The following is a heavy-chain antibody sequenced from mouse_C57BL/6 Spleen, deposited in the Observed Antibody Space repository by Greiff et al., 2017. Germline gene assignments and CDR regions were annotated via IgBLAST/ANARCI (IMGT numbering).Heavy chain of an antibody. Sequence: VQLQQSGPELVKPGASVKISCKASGYAFSSSWMNWVKQRPGKGLEWIGRIYPGDGDTNYNGKFKGKATLTADKSSSTAYMQLSSLTSEDSAVYFCAGTMAPFAYWGQGTLVTVSA. CDR1: GYAFSSSW. D-gene: IGHD1-1*02. CDR2: IYPGDGDT. V-gene: IGHV1-82*01. J-gene: IGHJ3*01. CDR3: AGTMAPFAY.